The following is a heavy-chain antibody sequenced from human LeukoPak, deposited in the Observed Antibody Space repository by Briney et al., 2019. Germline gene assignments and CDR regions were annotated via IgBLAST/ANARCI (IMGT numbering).Heavy chain of an antibody. CDR1: GYSLTQLS. CDR2: FDPEDGET. J-gene: IGHJ2*01. CDR3: ATGFCSGGSCLYWYLDL. D-gene: IGHD2-15*01. V-gene: IGHV1-24*01. Sequence: ASVKVSCKVSGYSLTQLSMHWVRQAPGKGLEWMGGFDPEDGETFYAQKSRGRVIMTEDTSTDTAYMELTSLRSEDTALYYCATGFCSGGSCLYWYLDLWGPGTPVSVSS.